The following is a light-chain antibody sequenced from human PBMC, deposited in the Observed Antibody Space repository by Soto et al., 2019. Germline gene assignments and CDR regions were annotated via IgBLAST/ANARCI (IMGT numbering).Light chain of an antibody. CDR3: QTWGSGIRV. CDR1: SGHSTYA. V-gene: IGLV4-69*01. CDR2: LNSDGSH. J-gene: IGLJ3*02. Sequence: QLVLTQSPSASASLGASVKLTCTLSSGHSTYAIAWHQQQPEKGPRYLMNLNSDGSHTKGDGIPDRFSGSSSGAERYLTISSLQSEDEADYYCQTWGSGIRVFVGGTKLTVL.